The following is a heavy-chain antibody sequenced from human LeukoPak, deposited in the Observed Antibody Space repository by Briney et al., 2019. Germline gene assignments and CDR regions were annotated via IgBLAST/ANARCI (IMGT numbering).Heavy chain of an antibody. J-gene: IGHJ4*02. CDR2: IIPIFGTA. CDR3: ARGHTAMVTEGYFDY. CDR1: GGTFTSYA. D-gene: IGHD5-18*01. Sequence: SVKASCKASGGTFTSYAISWVRQAPGQGLEWMGGIIPIFGTANYAQKFQGRVTITADKSTSTAYMELSSLRSEDTAVYYCARGHTAMVTEGYFDYWGQGTLVTVSS. V-gene: IGHV1-69*06.